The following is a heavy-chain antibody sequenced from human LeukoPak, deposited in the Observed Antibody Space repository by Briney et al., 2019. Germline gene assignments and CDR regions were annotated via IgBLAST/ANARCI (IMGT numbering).Heavy chain of an antibody. V-gene: IGHV3-7*04. CDR2: INHNGNVN. CDR3: ARGGGLDV. Sequence: GALGLFFATFGFTVYRLSKNLARQASGEGVEWVASINHNGNVNYYVDTVKGRFTISRDNAKNSLYLQMSNLRAEDTAVYFCARGGGLDVWGQGATVTVSS. J-gene: IGHJ6*02. CDR1: GFTVYRLS.